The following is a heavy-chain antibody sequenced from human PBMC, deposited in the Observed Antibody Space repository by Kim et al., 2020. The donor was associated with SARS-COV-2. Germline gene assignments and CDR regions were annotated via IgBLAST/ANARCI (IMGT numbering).Heavy chain of an antibody. CDR1: GFTFSSYA. Sequence: GGSLRLSCAASGFTFSSYAMSWVRQAPGKGLEWVSAISGSGGSTYYADSVKGRFTISRDNSKNTLYLQMNSLRAEDTAVYYCAKSHDPPEDCSGGSCYSWSFVYCYYGMDVWGQGTTVTVSS. CDR2: ISGSGGST. CDR3: AKSHDPPEDCSGGSCYSWSFVYCYYGMDV. V-gene: IGHV3-23*01. D-gene: IGHD2-15*01. J-gene: IGHJ6*02.